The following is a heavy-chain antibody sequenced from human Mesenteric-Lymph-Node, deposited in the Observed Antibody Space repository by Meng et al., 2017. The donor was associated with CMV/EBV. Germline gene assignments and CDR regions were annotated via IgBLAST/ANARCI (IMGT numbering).Heavy chain of an antibody. Sequence: GGSLRLSCRASGYIFTNYWIGWVRQMPGKGLEWMGIIYPGDSDTRYSPSFQGQVTISADKSISTAYVQWSSLQASDTAMYYCARHFSPDWGSTSCYYYYGMDVWGQGTTVTVSS. J-gene: IGHJ6*02. V-gene: IGHV5-51*01. D-gene: IGHD2-2*01. CDR1: GYIFTNYW. CDR2: IYPGDSDT. CDR3: ARHFSPDWGSTSCYYYYGMDV.